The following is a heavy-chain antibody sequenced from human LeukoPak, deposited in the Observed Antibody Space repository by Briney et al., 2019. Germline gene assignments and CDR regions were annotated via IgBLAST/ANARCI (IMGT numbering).Heavy chain of an antibody. J-gene: IGHJ3*02. V-gene: IGHV3-21*01. CDR3: AGYSSYAFDI. Sequence: GGSLRLSCAASGFTFSSYAMSWVRQAPGKGLEWVSSISSSSSYIYYADPVKGRFTISRDNAENSLYLQMNSLRAEDTAVYYCAGYSSYAFDIWGQGTMVTVSS. CDR2: ISSSSSYI. CDR1: GFTFSSYA. D-gene: IGHD6-19*01.